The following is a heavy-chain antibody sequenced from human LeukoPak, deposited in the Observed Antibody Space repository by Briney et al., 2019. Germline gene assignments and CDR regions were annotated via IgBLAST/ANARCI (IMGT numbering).Heavy chain of an antibody. J-gene: IGHJ4*02. Sequence: GASVKVSCXASGYIFTNYGINWVRQAPGQGLEWMGWISAYNGNTKYTQKLQDRVTMTTDTSTSTAYMELKTLRSDDTAVYFCARVGYSRFVDDLDYWGQGTLVTVSS. CDR2: ISAYNGNT. CDR3: ARVGYSRFVDDLDY. D-gene: IGHD1-26*01. CDR1: GYIFTNYG. V-gene: IGHV1-18*01.